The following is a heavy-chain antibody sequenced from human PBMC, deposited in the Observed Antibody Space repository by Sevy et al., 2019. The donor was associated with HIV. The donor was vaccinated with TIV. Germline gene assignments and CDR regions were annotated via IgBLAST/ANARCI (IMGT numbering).Heavy chain of an antibody. CDR2: IRNKAYDGTT. V-gene: IGHV3-49*03. D-gene: IGHD6-19*01. Sequence: GGSLRLSCKASGFTFVDYAMSWFRQAPGKGLEWVGFIRNKAYDGTTEYAASVKGRFTISRDDSKSIAYLQMNSLKTEDTAVYYCTRDPTEGIAVAGNWYDPWGQGTLVTVSS. CDR1: GFTFVDYA. J-gene: IGHJ5*02. CDR3: TRDPTEGIAVAGNWYDP.